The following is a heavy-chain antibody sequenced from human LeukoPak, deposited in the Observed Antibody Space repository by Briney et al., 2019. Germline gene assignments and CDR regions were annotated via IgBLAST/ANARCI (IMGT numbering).Heavy chain of an antibody. V-gene: IGHV3-30*02. J-gene: IGHJ4*02. Sequence: GGSLRLSCAASGFTFSSYAMNWVRQAPGKGLEWVALIWYDGSSKYYADCVKGRFTISRDNSKNTLFLQMNSLRAEVTAVYYCAKGVDYCSGGSCPADYWGPGTLVTVSS. CDR1: GFTFSSYA. CDR3: AKGVDYCSGGSCPADY. D-gene: IGHD2-15*01. CDR2: IWYDGSSK.